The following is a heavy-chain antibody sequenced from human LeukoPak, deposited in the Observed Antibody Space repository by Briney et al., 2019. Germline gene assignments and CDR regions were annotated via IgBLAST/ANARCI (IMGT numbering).Heavy chain of an antibody. CDR3: ARIRVYGGSSPRAFDI. CDR1: GGSISSYY. Sequence: SETLSLTCTGSGGSISSYYWSWIRQPPGKGLEWIAYIFSSGSTNYNPSLKSRVTISVDTSKNQFSLTLRSVTAADWAVYYCARIRVYGGSSPRAFDIWGQGTVVTVSS. V-gene: IGHV4-59*01. J-gene: IGHJ3*02. D-gene: IGHD4-23*01. CDR2: IFSSGST.